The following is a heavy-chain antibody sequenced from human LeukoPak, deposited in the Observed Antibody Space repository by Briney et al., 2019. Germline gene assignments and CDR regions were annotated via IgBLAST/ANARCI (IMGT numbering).Heavy chain of an antibody. CDR2: ISSSGSTI. D-gene: IGHD3-10*01. CDR3: ARAPLGMVRGVTMDV. Sequence: GGSLRLSCAASGFTFSDYYMNWMREAPGKGVEWISYISSSGSTIYYAGSVKGRFTISRDNANNSLYLQMNSLRAEDPAVYYCARAPLGMVRGVTMDVWGKGTTVTVSS. V-gene: IGHV3-11*01. J-gene: IGHJ6*03. CDR1: GFTFSDYY.